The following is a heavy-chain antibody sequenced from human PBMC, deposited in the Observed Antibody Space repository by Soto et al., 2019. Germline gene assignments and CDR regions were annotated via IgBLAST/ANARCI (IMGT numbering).Heavy chain of an antibody. V-gene: IGHV3-23*01. J-gene: IGHJ4*02. CDR2: ISGSGGST. CDR3: AKDPYSSSSPGYFDY. D-gene: IGHD6-6*01. CDR1: GFTFSSYA. Sequence: WGSLRLSCAASGFTFSSYAMSWVRQAPGKGLEWVSAISGSGGSTYYADSVKGRFTISRDNSKNTLYLQMNSLRAEDTAVYYCAKDPYSSSSPGYFDYWGQGTLVTVSS.